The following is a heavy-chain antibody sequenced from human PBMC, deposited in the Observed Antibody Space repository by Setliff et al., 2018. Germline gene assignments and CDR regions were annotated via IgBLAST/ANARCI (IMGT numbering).Heavy chain of an antibody. J-gene: IGHJ6*02. CDR2: IKQDGSEK. CDR3: ARDDAYGSRFYYYYYGMDV. CDR1: GFTFSRYW. D-gene: IGHD3-10*01. V-gene: IGHV3-7*01. Sequence: PGGSLRLSCAASGFTFSRYWMSWVRQAPGKGLEWVANIKQDGSEKYYVDSVKGRFTISRDNAKNSLYLQMNSLRAEDTAVYYCARDDAYGSRFYYYYYGMDVWGQGTTVTVSS.